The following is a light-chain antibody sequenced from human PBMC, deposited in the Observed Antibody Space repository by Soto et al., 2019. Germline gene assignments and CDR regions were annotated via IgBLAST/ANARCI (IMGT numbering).Light chain of an antibody. V-gene: IGLV2-14*01. J-gene: IGLJ3*02. Sequence: QSALTQPDSVSGSPGQSITISCTGTSSDVGGYHYVSWYQQHPGKAPKLMIYDVSNRPSGVSNRFSGSKSGNTASLTISGLQADDEADYYCSSYTSSSTLVFGGGTELTVL. CDR3: SSYTSSSTLV. CDR2: DVS. CDR1: SSDVGGYHY.